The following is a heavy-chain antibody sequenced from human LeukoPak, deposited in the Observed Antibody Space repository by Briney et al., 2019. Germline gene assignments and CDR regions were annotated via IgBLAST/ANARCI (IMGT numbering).Heavy chain of an antibody. CDR3: ARGLRYYDFWSGYYNARGWFDP. CDR1: GGSFSGYY. J-gene: IGHJ5*02. CDR2: IKHSGST. Sequence: PSETLSLTCAVYGGSFSGYYWSWIRQPPGKGLECIGEIKHSGSTNYNPSLKSRVTISVDTSKNQSSLKLSSVTAADTAVYYCARGLRYYDFWSGYYNARGWFDPGGEGTLVTVSS. D-gene: IGHD3-3*01. V-gene: IGHV4-34*01.